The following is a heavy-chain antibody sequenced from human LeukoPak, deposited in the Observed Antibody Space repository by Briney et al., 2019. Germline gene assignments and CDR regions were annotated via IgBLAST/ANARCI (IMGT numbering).Heavy chain of an antibody. CDR2: IYTSGST. J-gene: IGHJ4*02. Sequence: SETLSLTCTVSGGSISSGSYYWSWIRQPAGKGLEWIGRIYTSGSTNYNPSLKSRVTISVDTSKNQFSLKLSSVTAADTAVYYCARAILTGYSFDYWGQGTLVTVSS. V-gene: IGHV4-61*02. CDR3: ARAILTGYSFDY. CDR1: GGSISSGSYY. D-gene: IGHD3-9*01.